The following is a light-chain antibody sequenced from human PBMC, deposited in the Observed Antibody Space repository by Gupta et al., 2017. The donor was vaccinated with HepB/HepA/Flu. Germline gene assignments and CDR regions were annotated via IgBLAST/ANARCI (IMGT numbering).Light chain of an antibody. CDR3: AAWDDSPNGWV. Sequence: QSVLTQPPSASGTPGQRVTISCSGSSSNIGSNTVNWYQQLPGTAPKLLIYSNNQRPSGVPDRFSGSKSVTSASVSISRLHAEDEADYYCAAWDDSPNGWVFGGGTKLTVL. J-gene: IGLJ3*02. CDR2: SNN. V-gene: IGLV1-44*01. CDR1: SSNIGSNT.